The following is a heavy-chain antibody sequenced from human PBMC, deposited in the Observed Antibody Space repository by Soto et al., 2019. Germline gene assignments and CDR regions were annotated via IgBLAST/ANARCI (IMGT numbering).Heavy chain of an antibody. D-gene: IGHD6-13*01. J-gene: IGHJ4*02. Sequence: GGSLRLSCAASGFTFSSYAMSWVRQAPGKGLEWVGRIKSKTGGGTTDYAAPVKGRFTISRDDSKNTLYLQMNSLKTEDTAVYYCGSSSWYGYYWGQGTLVTVSS. CDR3: GSSSWYGYY. V-gene: IGHV3-15*01. CDR1: GFTFSSYA. CDR2: IKSKTGGGTT.